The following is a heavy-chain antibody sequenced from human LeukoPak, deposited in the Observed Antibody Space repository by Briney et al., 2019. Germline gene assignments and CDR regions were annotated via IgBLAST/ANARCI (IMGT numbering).Heavy chain of an antibody. Sequence: PGGSLRLSCAASGFTFSDYYMSWIRQAPGKGLEWVSAISGSGGSTYYADSVKGRFTISRDNSKNTLYLQMNSLRAEDTAVYYCAKDLGYCSSDSCYRWAFDIWGQGTTVTVSS. J-gene: IGHJ3*02. CDR2: ISGSGGST. V-gene: IGHV3-23*01. CDR3: AKDLGYCSSDSCYRWAFDI. D-gene: IGHD2-15*01. CDR1: GFTFSDYY.